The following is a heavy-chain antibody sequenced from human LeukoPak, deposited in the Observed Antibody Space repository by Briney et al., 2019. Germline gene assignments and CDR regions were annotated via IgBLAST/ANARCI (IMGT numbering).Heavy chain of an antibody. CDR2: ISGSGGST. CDR3: ARRYCTSTSCSYFDY. Sequence: GGSLRLSCAASGFTFSSYVMTWVRQAPGKGLEWVSGISGSGGSTYYADSVKGRFTISRDNSKNTLYLQMNSLRAEDTAVYYCARRYCTSTSCSYFDYWGQGTLVTVSS. J-gene: IGHJ4*02. CDR1: GFTFSSYV. V-gene: IGHV3-23*01. D-gene: IGHD2-2*01.